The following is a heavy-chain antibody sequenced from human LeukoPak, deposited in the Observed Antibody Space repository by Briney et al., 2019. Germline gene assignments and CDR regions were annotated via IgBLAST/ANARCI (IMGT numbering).Heavy chain of an antibody. Sequence: GGSLRLSCAASGFTFSSYSMNWVRQAPGKGLEWVSSISSSSSYIYYADSVKGRFTISRDNAKNSLYLQMNSLRAEDTAVYYCASIFQGGYCSSTSCQPDYYYYYMDVWGKGTTVTVSS. J-gene: IGHJ6*03. D-gene: IGHD2-2*01. CDR2: ISSSSSYI. CDR1: GFTFSSYS. V-gene: IGHV3-21*01. CDR3: ASIFQGGYCSSTSCQPDYYYYYMDV.